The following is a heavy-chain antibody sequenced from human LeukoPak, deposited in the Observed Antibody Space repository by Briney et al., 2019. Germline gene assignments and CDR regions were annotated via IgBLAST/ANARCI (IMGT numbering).Heavy chain of an antibody. CDR3: ARVWDIVVVVAAEYFDY. D-gene: IGHD2-15*01. CDR2: ISAYNGNT. Sequence: ASVKVSCKASGYTFTSYGISWVRQAPGQGLEWMGWISAYNGNTNYAQKLQGRVTMTTDTSTSTAYMELRSLRSDDTAVYYCARVWDIVVVVAAEYFDYWGQGTLVTVSS. J-gene: IGHJ4*02. CDR1: GYTFTSYG. V-gene: IGHV1-18*01.